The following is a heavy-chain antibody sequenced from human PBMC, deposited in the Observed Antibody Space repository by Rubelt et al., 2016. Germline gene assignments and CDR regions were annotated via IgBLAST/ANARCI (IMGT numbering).Heavy chain of an antibody. Sequence: YHSGSTNYNPSLKSRVTISVDKSKNQFSLKLSSVTAADTAVYYCARAGIAAAGYYYYGMDVWGQGTTVTVSS. CDR3: ARAGIAAAGYYYYGMDV. D-gene: IGHD6-13*01. V-gene: IGHV4-4*02. CDR2: YHSGST. J-gene: IGHJ6*02.